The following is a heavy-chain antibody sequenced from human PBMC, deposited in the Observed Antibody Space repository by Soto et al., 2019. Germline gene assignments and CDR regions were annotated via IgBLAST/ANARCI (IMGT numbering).Heavy chain of an antibody. D-gene: IGHD2-2*01. Sequence: GGSLRLSCAASGFTFNRHWMSWVRQTPGKGLEWVASIKEDGSEKSYVDSVKGRFTISRDNAKNSLFLQMNSLRVEDTAVYYCVREIVVARGASYFDYWGPGTLVTVSS. CDR3: VREIVVARGASYFDY. CDR1: GFTFNRHW. J-gene: IGHJ4*02. V-gene: IGHV3-7*01. CDR2: IKEDGSEK.